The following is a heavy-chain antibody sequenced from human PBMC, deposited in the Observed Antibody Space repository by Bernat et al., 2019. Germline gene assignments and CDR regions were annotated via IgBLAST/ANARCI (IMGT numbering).Heavy chain of an antibody. D-gene: IGHD6-19*01. CDR3: ARVKSSNGWSPFDY. CDR1: GFTFSSYG. CDR2: IKQDGSEK. J-gene: IGHJ4*02. V-gene: IGHV3-7*01. Sequence: VQLVESGGGVVQPGRSLRLSCAASGFTFSSYGMHWVRQAPGKGLEWVANIKQDGSEKYYVDSVKARFTISRDNAKNSLYLQMNSRRPEGTAVYYCARVKSSNGWSPFDYWGQGNLVTVSS.